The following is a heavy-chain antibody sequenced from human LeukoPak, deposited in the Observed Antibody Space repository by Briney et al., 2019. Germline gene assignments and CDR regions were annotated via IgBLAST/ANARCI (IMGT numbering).Heavy chain of an antibody. CDR3: ARASTSNYYDSSGYYYSPTDAFDI. J-gene: IGHJ3*02. CDR2: ISSSSSYI. V-gene: IGHV3-21*01. Sequence: GGPLRLSCAASGFTFSGYWMTWVRQAPGKGLEWVSSISSSSSYIYYADSVKGRFTISRDNAKNSLYLQMNSLRAEDTAVYYCARASTSNYYDSSGYYYSPTDAFDIWGQGTMVTVSS. CDR1: GFTFSGYW. D-gene: IGHD3-22*01.